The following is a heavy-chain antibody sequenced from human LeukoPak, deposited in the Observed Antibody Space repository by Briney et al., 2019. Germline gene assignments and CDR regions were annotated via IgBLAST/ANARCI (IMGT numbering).Heavy chain of an antibody. CDR1: GGSISSSHYY. Sequence: PSETLSLTCTVSGGSISSSHYYWGWIRQPPGKGLEWIGYIYYSGSTNYNPSLKSRVTISVDTSKNQFSLKLSSVTAADTAVYYCARVGYSSSWYLAGWGQGTLVTVSS. CDR3: ARVGYSSSWYLAG. D-gene: IGHD6-13*01. V-gene: IGHV4-61*05. J-gene: IGHJ4*02. CDR2: IYYSGST.